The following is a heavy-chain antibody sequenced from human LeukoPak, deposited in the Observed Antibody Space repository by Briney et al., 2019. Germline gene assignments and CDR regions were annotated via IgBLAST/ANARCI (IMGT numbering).Heavy chain of an antibody. Sequence: GGSLRLSCAASGFTFSHFWMGWVRQTPEKGLEWVANIKPDGGEKYYAASVKGRFTISRDNAKNSLYLEMNSLRDEDTAVYYCAREGSGNYFYFFDIWGQGTLVTVSS. V-gene: IGHV3-7*01. CDR2: IKPDGGEK. CDR3: AREGSGNYFYFFDI. D-gene: IGHD2/OR15-2a*01. J-gene: IGHJ4*02. CDR1: GFTFSHFW.